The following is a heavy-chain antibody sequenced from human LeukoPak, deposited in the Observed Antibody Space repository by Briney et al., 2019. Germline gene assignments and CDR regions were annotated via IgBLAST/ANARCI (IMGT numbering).Heavy chain of an antibody. J-gene: IGHJ4*02. CDR3: VSFYETY. V-gene: IGHV3-74*01. Sequence: GGSLRLSCAASGNYWMHWVRQAPGKGLVWVSYINGDGSWTSYADSVKGRFTISKDNAKNTVYLQMNNLRAEDTAVYYCVSFYETYWGRGTLVTVSS. CDR1: GNYW. D-gene: IGHD2-2*01. CDR2: INGDGSWT.